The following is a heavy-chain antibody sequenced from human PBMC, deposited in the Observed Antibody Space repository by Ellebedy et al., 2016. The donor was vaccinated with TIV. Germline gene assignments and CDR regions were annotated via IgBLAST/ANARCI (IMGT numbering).Heavy chain of an antibody. CDR3: ARSVGPLDY. Sequence: PGGSLRLSCAASGFTYKKYSMNWVRQAPGKGLEWVSYISLTGTIYYADSVKDRVTISRDTDKNSLYLQMKSLRDEDTAVYYCARSVGPLDYWGQGTLVTVSS. J-gene: IGHJ4*02. V-gene: IGHV3-48*02. D-gene: IGHD2-15*01. CDR1: GFTYKKYS. CDR2: ISLTGTI.